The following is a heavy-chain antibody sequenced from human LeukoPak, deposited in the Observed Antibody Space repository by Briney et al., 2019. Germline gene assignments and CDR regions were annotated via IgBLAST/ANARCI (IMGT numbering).Heavy chain of an antibody. D-gene: IGHD3-3*01. CDR3: ARVNYDFWSDY. CDR1: GGSISSYY. V-gene: IGHV4-59*01. J-gene: IGHJ4*02. CDR2: IYYSGST. Sequence: SETLSLTCTVSGGSISSYYWSWIRQPPGKGLEWIGYIYYSGSTNYNPSLKSRVIISVDTSKNQFSLKLSSVTAADTAVYYCARVNYDFWSDYWGQGTLVTVSS.